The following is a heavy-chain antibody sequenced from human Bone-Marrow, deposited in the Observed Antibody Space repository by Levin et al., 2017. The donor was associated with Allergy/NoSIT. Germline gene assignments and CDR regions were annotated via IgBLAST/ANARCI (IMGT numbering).Heavy chain of an antibody. D-gene: IGHD6-19*01. CDR3: AKGMELWDIIAVGPPFDY. V-gene: IGHV3-23*01. Sequence: GGSLRLSCTASGFTFSTYAMSWVRQAPGKGLEWVASISGGGGRTDYADSVKGRFTISRDNSKNTLYLQMNSLRVEDTAVYYCAKGMELWDIIAVGPPFDYWGQGTLVTVSS. J-gene: IGHJ4*02. CDR2: ISGGGGRT. CDR1: GFTFSTYA.